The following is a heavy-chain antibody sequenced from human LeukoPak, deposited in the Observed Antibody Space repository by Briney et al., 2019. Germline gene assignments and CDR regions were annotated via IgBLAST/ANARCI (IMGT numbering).Heavy chain of an antibody. CDR2: ISYDGSNK. J-gene: IGHJ4*02. V-gene: IGHV3-30*04. CDR1: GFTFSSYA. CDR3: GGGSAFDY. Sequence: GRSLRLSCAASGFTFSSYAMHWVRQAPGKGLEWVAVISYDGSNKYYADSVKGRFTISRDNSKNTLYLQMNSLRAEDTAVYYWGGGSAFDYWGQGTLVTVSS. D-gene: IGHD6-19*01.